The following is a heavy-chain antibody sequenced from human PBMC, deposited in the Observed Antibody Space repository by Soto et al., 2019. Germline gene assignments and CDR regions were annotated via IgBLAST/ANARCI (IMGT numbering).Heavy chain of an antibody. CDR1: GFTFSSYG. D-gene: IGHD3-10*01. V-gene: IGHV3-33*01. Sequence: GGSLRLSCAASGFTFSSYGMHWVRQAPGKGLEWVAVIWYDGSNKYYADSVKGRFTISRDNSKNTLYLQMNSLRAEDTAVYYCARDIEANDYYGSGSGPDYWGQGTLVTVSS. CDR2: IWYDGSNK. CDR3: ARDIEANDYYGSGSGPDY. J-gene: IGHJ4*02.